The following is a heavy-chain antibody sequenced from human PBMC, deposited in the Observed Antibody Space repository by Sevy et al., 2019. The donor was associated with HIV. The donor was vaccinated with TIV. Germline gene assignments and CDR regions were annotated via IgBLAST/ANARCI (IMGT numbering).Heavy chain of an antibody. J-gene: IGHJ3*02. CDR2: ISYDGTNK. CDR1: GFSFSSND. V-gene: IGHV3-30*18. D-gene: IGHD2-2*01. Sequence: GGSLRLSCAASGFSFSSNDMHWIRQTPGKGLEWVAVISYDGTNKYYAEIVKGRFTISRDNSKRTLYLQMNSLRAEDTAVYYCAKEGRRDGYQDAFDIWGQGTMVTVSS. CDR3: AKEGRRDGYQDAFDI.